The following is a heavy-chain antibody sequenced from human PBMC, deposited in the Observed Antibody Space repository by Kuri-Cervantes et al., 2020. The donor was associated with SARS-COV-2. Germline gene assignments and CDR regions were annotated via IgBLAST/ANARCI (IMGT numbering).Heavy chain of an antibody. V-gene: IGHV3-9*01. Sequence: SLKISCAASGFTFDDYAMHWVRQVPGKGLEWVSGIVWNSVTIVYAASAQGRFTIPRDNAKNSLYLQMSSLRPEDTAFYFCVKESHRPYHFDSWGQGILVTVSS. CDR2: IVWNSVTI. CDR3: VKESHRPYHFDS. J-gene: IGHJ4*02. CDR1: GFTFDDYA.